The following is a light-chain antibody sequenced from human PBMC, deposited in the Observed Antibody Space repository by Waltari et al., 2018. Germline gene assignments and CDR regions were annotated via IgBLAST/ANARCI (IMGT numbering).Light chain of an antibody. CDR3: QQDQNWWT. CDR1: QRVSSN. CDR2: GAS. J-gene: IGKJ1*01. Sequence: EIVMTQSPATLSVSPGERVILSCRASQRVSSNLGWYQQETGQAPRLLIYGASTRATGFPARFSGSESVTELTLTNSSLQSEAFAVYYGQQDQNWWTVGQGTKVEIK. V-gene: IGKV3-15*01.